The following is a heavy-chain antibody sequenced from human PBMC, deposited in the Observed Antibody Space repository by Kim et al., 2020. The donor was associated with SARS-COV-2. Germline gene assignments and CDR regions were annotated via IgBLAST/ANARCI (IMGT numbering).Heavy chain of an antibody. CDR3: ARLAGSYYDDGNY. CDR2: IYYSGST. CDR1: GGSISSSSYY. D-gene: IGHD1-26*01. J-gene: IGHJ4*02. V-gene: IGHV4-39*01. Sequence: SETLSLTCTVSGGSISSSSYYWGWIRQPPGKGLEWIGSIYYSGSTYYNPSLKSRVTISVDTSKNQFSLKLSSVTAADTSVYYCARLAGSYYDDGNYWGQGTLVTVSS.